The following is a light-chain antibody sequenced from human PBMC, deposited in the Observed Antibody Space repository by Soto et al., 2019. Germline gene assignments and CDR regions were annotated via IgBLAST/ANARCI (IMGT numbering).Light chain of an antibody. CDR1: SSDVGGYNY. Sequence: QSAPTQPPSASGSPGQSVTLSCTGTSSDVGGYNYVSWYQQYPGKDPKLMIYEVYKRHSGVPDRFSGSKSGNTASLTVSGLQPEDEADYYCSAYAGSSTWVFGGGTKLTV. CDR3: SAYAGSSTWV. J-gene: IGLJ2*01. CDR2: EVY. V-gene: IGLV2-8*01.